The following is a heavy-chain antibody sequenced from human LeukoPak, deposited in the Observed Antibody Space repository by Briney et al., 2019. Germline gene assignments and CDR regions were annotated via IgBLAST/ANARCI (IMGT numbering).Heavy chain of an antibody. V-gene: IGHV1-8*01. CDR1: GYPFTTYD. J-gene: IGHJ5*02. Sequence: ASLKVPCKASGYPFTTYDINWVPQATGQGPEWIGWKNPNSLNTRYTHKLPGTVTMTRNTSIRTAYMELSSLRSEDTAVYYCARGRGSGHKENWFDPWGQGTLVTVSS. CDR2: KNPNSLNT. D-gene: IGHD6-19*01. CDR3: ARGRGSGHKENWFDP.